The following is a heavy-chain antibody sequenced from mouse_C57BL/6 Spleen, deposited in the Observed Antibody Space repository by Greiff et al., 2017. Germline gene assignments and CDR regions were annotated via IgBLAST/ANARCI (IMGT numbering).Heavy chain of an antibody. CDR2: ISSGGSYT. D-gene: IGHD2-3*01. CDR1: GFTFSSYG. Sequence: EVMLVESGGDLVKPGGSLKLSCAASGFTFSSYGMSWVRQTPDKRLEWVATISSGGSYTYYPDSVKGRFTISRDNAKNTLYLQMISLKSEDTAMYYCARDGYYAMDYWGQGTSVTVSS. J-gene: IGHJ4*01. CDR3: ARDGYYAMDY. V-gene: IGHV5-6*02.